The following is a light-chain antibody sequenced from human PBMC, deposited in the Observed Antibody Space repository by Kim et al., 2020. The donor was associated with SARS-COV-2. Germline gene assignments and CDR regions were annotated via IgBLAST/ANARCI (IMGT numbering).Light chain of an antibody. J-gene: IGKJ2*02. CDR1: QSVSSN. CDR3: QQYNKWPRT. V-gene: IGKV3-15*01. CDR2: GAS. Sequence: EIVMTQSPATLSVSPGERATLSCRASQSVSSNLGWYQHKPGQAPRLLIYGASTRATGIPARFSGSGSGTEFTLTISSLLSEDFAVYYCQQYNKWPRTFGQGTKLEI.